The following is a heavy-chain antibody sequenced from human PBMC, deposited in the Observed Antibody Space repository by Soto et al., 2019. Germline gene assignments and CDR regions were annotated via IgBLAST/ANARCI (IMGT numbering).Heavy chain of an antibody. CDR2: IYYSGST. CDR3: ARTKTSSNSFHVEY. Sequence: SETLSLTCTVSGGSISSGDYYWTWIRQHPGKGLEWIGYIYYSGSTKHNPSLKSRITISVDTSKNQFSLKLNSVTAADTAVYYCARTKTSSNSFHVEYWGQGTQVTVSS. CDR1: GGSISSGDYY. D-gene: IGHD2-2*01. V-gene: IGHV4-31*03. J-gene: IGHJ4*02.